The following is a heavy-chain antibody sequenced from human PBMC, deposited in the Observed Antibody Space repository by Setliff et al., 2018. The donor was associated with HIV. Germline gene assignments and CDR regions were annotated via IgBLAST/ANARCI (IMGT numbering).Heavy chain of an antibody. Sequence: GASVKVSCKASGDAFTDYYIHWVRQAPGQGLEWMGWINPNSGGTNYAQKFQGRVTMTRDTSISTAFMDLSRLRSDDTAVYYCTRQTYYYGSGRYFPPDYWGQGTLVTAPQ. D-gene: IGHD3-10*01. CDR1: GDAFTDYY. CDR3: TRQTYYYGSGRYFPPDY. V-gene: IGHV1-2*02. CDR2: INPNSGGT. J-gene: IGHJ4*02.